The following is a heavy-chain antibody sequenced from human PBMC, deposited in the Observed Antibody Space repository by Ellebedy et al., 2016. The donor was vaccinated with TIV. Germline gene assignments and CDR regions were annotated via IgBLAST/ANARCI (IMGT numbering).Heavy chain of an antibody. V-gene: IGHV4-34*01. Sequence: MPSETLSLTCAVYGGSFSGYYWSWIRQPPGKGLEWIGEINHSGSTNYNPSLKSRVTISVDTSKNQFSLKLSPVTAADTAVYYCAGGRAEFSIFGVVGFDYWGQGTLVTVSS. CDR3: AGGRAEFSIFGVVGFDY. D-gene: IGHD3-3*01. J-gene: IGHJ4*02. CDR1: GGSFSGYY. CDR2: INHSGST.